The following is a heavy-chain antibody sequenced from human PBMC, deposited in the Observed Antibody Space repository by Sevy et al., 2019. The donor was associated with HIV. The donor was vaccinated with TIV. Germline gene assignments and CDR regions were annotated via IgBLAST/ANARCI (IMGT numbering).Heavy chain of an antibody. V-gene: IGHV3-48*02. Sequence: GGSLRLSCAASGFTFSSYSMNWVRQAPGKGLEWVSYISSSSSTIYYADSVKSRLTISRDNAKKSLYLQMNSLRDEDLGVDYCACEPRLWFGDQGFDHWGQGTLVTVSS. CDR3: ACEPRLWFGDQGFDH. D-gene: IGHD3-10*01. CDR2: ISSSSSTI. CDR1: GFTFSSYS. J-gene: IGHJ4*02.